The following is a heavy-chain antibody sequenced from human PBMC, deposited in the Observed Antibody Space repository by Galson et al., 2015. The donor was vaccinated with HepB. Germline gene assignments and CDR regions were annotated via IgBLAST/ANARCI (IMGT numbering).Heavy chain of an antibody. CDR3: AKDIKAHYYDSSGYHDY. D-gene: IGHD3-22*01. Sequence: SLRLSCAASGFTFDDYAMHWVRHAPGKGLEWVSGISWNSGSIGYADSVKGRFTISRDNAKNSLYLQMNSLRAEDTALYYCAKDIKAHYYDSSGYHDYWGQGTLVTVSS. CDR1: GFTFDDYA. CDR2: ISWNSGSI. V-gene: IGHV3-9*01. J-gene: IGHJ4*02.